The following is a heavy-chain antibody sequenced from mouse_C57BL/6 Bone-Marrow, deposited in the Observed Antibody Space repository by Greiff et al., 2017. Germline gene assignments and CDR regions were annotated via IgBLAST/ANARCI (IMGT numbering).Heavy chain of an antibody. CDR1: GFTFSDYG. CDR2: ISSGSSTI. J-gene: IGHJ4*01. V-gene: IGHV5-17*01. CDR3: ARPDFGYAMDY. Sequence: EVMLVESGGGLVKPGGSLKLSCAASGFTFSDYGMHWVRQAPEKGLEWVAYISSGSSTIYYADTVKGRFTITRDNAKSTLFLQMTSLRSEDTAMYYCARPDFGYAMDYWGQGTSVTVSS.